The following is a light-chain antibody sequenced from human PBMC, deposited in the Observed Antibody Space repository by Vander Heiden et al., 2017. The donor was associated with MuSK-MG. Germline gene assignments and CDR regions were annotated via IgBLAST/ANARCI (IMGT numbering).Light chain of an antibody. V-gene: IGLV3-1*01. CDR3: QTWDSGTGV. CDR2: QDT. Sequence: SYDLTQPPSVSVSPGETATITCSGDQLDDKYVCWYQQRPGQSPILGIYQDTKRPSGIPDRFSGSNSGNKATLTIRGIQAMDEADYYCQTWDSGTGVFGSGTEVTVL. CDR1: QLDDKY. J-gene: IGLJ1*01.